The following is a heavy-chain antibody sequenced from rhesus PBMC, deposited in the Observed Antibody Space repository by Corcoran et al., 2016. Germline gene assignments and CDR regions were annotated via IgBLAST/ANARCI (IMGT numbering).Heavy chain of an antibody. J-gene: IGHJ4*01. V-gene: IGHV4-76*01. Sequence: QVQLQESGPGVVKPSETLSLTCAVSGYSISSGYDWSWIRQPPGKGLEWIGYLYGSSGSTNYNPSLKNLVTILKDTSKNQFSLKLSSVTAADMAVYYCARDPGTVGDYWGQGVLVTVSS. CDR3: ARDPGTVGDY. CDR2: LYGSSGST. D-gene: IGHD5-24*01. CDR1: GYSISSGYD.